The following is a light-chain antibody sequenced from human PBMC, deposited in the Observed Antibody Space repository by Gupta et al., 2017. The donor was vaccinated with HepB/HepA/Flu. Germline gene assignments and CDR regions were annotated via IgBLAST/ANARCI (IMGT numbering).Light chain of an antibody. CDR2: KVS. J-gene: IGKJ4*01. V-gene: IGKV2-30*02. CDR3: MQGTHWPLT. CDR1: QSLVHGDGNTY. Sequence: DVVMTQSPLSLPVTLGQPASISCRSSQSLVHGDGNTYLNWFHQRPGQSPRRLIYKVSSRDSGVTDRFSGSGSGTDFTLKISRVETEDVGVYYCMQGTHWPLTFGGGTKVEIK.